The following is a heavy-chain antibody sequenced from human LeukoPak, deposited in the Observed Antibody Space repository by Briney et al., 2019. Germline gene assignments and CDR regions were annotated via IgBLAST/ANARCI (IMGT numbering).Heavy chain of an antibody. CDR1: GFTFSSYS. CDR2: INHSGST. J-gene: IGHJ6*02. Sequence: PGGSLRLSCAASGFTFSSYSMNWVRQAPGKGLEWIGEINHSGSTNYNPSLKSRVTISVDTSKNQFSLKLSSVTAADTAVYYCARLDFRGYSYGYYYYYGMDVWGQGTTVTVSS. D-gene: IGHD5-18*01. CDR3: ARLDFRGYSYGYYYYYGMDV. V-gene: IGHV4-34*01.